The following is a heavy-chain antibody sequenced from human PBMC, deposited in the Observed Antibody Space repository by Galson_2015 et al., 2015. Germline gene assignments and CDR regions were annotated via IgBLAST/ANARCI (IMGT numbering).Heavy chain of an antibody. CDR3: ASGITFGGRNWFDP. CDR1: GFTFSSYE. J-gene: IGHJ5*02. Sequence: SLRLSCAASGFTFSSYEMNWVRQAPGKGLEWVSYISSSGNTIYYADSVKGRFTISRDNAKNSLYLQMNNLGAEDTAFYYCASGITFGGRNWFDPWGQGTLVTVSS. V-gene: IGHV3-48*03. D-gene: IGHD3-16*01. CDR2: ISSSGNTI.